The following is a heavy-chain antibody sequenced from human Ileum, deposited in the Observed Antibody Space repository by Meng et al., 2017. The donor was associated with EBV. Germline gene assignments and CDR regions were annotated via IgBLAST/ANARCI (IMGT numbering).Heavy chain of an antibody. V-gene: IGHV3-30*04. D-gene: IGHD1-14*01. Sequence: QVQRVESGGGVVQPGRSLRLSCSASGFTFGDYAMHWVCQAPGKGLEWVALVSYGGSDKLYADSVKGRFTIYRDNSDNTLFLQMNSLKPEDTAVYYCAKERRGFYAEHWGQGTLVTVSS. CDR2: VSYGGSDK. CDR3: AKERRGFYAEH. J-gene: IGHJ4*02. CDR1: GFTFGDYA.